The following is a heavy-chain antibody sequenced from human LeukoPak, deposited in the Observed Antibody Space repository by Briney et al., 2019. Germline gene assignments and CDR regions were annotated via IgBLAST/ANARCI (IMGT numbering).Heavy chain of an antibody. CDR3: AKERIVLDYGDYAAGPLDY. D-gene: IGHD4-17*01. J-gene: IGHJ4*02. V-gene: IGHV1-2*02. Sequence: APVRVSCKASGYTFTGYYMHWVRQAPGQGLEWMGWINPTSGGTNYAQKFQGRVTMTRDTSISTAYMELSRLRSDDTAVYYCAKERIVLDYGDYAAGPLDYWGQGTRVTVSS. CDR2: INPTSGGT. CDR1: GYTFTGYY.